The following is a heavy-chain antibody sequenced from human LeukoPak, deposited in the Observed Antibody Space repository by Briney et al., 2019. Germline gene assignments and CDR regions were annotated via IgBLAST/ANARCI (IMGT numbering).Heavy chain of an antibody. D-gene: IGHD1-26*01. CDR1: GFTFSSYS. Sequence: GGSLRLSCAASGFTFSSYSMNWVRQAPGKGLEWVSSISSSSSYIYYADSVKGRFTISRDNAKNSLYLQMNSLRAEDTAVHYCARGGGSYSDFVYWGQGTLVTVSS. V-gene: IGHV3-21*01. J-gene: IGHJ4*02. CDR2: ISSSSSYI. CDR3: ARGGGSYSDFVY.